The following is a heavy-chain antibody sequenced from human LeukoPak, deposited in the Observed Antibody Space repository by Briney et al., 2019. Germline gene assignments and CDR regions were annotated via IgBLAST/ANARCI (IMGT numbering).Heavy chain of an antibody. CDR3: AKDSKVRIAAAGTGY. CDR2: ISSSSSYI. J-gene: IGHJ4*02. Sequence: GGSLRLSCAASGFTFSSYSMNWVRQAPGKGLEWVSSISSSSSYIYYADSVKGRSTISRDNAKNSLYLQMNSLRAEDTAVYYCAKDSKVRIAAAGTGYWGQGTLVTVSS. V-gene: IGHV3-21*01. D-gene: IGHD6-13*01. CDR1: GFTFSSYS.